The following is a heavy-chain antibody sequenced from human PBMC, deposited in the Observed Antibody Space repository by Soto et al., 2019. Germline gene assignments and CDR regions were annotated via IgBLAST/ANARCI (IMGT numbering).Heavy chain of an antibody. V-gene: IGHV4-4*02. CDR3: ARYPEISGAPLRSLEWPNSADAFDI. D-gene: IGHD3-3*01. CDR2: IYHSGST. J-gene: IGHJ3*02. CDR1: GGAISSSNW. Sequence: QVQLQESDPGLVKPSGTLSLTCAVSGGAISSSNWWSWVRQPPGKGLEWIGEIYHSGSTNYNPSLKSRVTISVDKSKNQFSLKLSSVTAADTAVYYCARYPEISGAPLRSLEWPNSADAFDIWGQGTMVTVSS.